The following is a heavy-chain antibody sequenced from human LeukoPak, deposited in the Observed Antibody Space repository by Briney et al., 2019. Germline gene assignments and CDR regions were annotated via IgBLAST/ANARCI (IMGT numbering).Heavy chain of an antibody. V-gene: IGHV1-2*02. CDR2: INPDSGGT. Sequence: ASVKVSCKASGYTFTGYYMHWVRQAPGQGLEWMGWINPDSGGTNYAQKFQGRVTMTRDTSISTAYMELSRLTSDDTAVYYCARGAASTSSWYDNWFDPWGHGTLVTVFS. CDR3: ARGAASTSSWYDNWFDP. J-gene: IGHJ5*02. D-gene: IGHD6-13*01. CDR1: GYTFTGYY.